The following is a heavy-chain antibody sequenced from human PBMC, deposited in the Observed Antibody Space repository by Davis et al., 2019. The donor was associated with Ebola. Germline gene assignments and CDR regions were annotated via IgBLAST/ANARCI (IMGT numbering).Heavy chain of an antibody. CDR1: GFTFSSYA. J-gene: IGHJ3*02. CDR3: ARVRFLEWLLSLDAFDI. Sequence: GESLKISCAASGFTFSSYAMSWVRQAPGKGLEWVSAISGSGGSTYYADSVKGRFTISRDNAKNSLYLQMNSLRAEDTAVYYCARVRFLEWLLSLDAFDIWGQGTMVTVSS. D-gene: IGHD3-3*01. V-gene: IGHV3-23*01. CDR2: ISGSGGST.